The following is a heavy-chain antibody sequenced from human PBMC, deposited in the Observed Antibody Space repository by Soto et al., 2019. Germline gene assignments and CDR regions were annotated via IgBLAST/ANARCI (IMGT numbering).Heavy chain of an antibody. D-gene: IGHD2-15*01. CDR3: AREEISDSELPFDY. J-gene: IGHJ4*02. Sequence: QVQLVQSGAEVKKPGASVKVSCKASGYTFTGYYMHWVRQAPGQGLEWMGWINPNSGGTNYAQKFQGGVPMTRDTSISTAYMELSRLRSEDTAVYYCAREEISDSELPFDYWGQGTLVTVSS. V-gene: IGHV1-2*02. CDR2: INPNSGGT. CDR1: GYTFTGYY.